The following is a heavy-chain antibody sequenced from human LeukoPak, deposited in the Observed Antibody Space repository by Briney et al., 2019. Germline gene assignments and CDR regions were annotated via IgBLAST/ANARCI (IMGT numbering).Heavy chain of an antibody. V-gene: IGHV4-59*08. Sequence: SETLSLTCTVSGGSISSYYWSWIRQPPGKGLEWIGYIYYSGSTNYNPSLKSRVTISVDTSKNQFSLKLSSVTAADTAVYYCARGISSSFRRYYYYMDVWGKGTTVTVSS. CDR3: ARGISSSFRRYYYYMDV. CDR1: GGSISSYY. CDR2: IYYSGST. J-gene: IGHJ6*03. D-gene: IGHD6-6*01.